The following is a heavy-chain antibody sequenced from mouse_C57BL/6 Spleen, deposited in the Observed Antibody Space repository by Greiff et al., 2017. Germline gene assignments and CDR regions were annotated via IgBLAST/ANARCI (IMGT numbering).Heavy chain of an antibody. D-gene: IGHD1-1*01. CDR2: IYPGSGNT. CDR3: ARGGYYGSSLYYFDY. J-gene: IGHJ2*01. Sequence: VQLQQSGPELVKPGASVKISCKASGYSFTSYYIHWVKQRPGQGLEWIGWIYPGSGNTKYNEKFKGKATLTADTSSSTAYMQLSSLTSEDSAVYYCARGGYYGSSLYYFDYWGQGTTLTVSS. CDR1: GYSFTSYY. V-gene: IGHV1-66*01.